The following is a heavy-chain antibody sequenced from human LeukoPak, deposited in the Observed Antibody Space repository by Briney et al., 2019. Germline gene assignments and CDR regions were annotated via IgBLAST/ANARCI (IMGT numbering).Heavy chain of an antibody. CDR1: GLTFNSHS. CDR2: VSTNGDVT. V-gene: IGHV3-23*01. J-gene: IGHJ4*02. Sequence: TGGSLRLSCVASGLTFNSHSMSWVRQAPGMGLEWVSVVSTNGDVTFYADSVKGRFTISRDNSKNTLFLQMNSLRAEDTAVYYCAKFGGSGWYYYDYWGQGTLVTVSS. CDR3: AKFGGSGWYYYDY. D-gene: IGHD6-19*01.